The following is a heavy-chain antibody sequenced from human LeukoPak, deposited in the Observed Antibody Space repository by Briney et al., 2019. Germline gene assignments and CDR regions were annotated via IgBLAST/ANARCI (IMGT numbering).Heavy chain of an antibody. CDR3: ASRIHYDILTGYWLFDY. D-gene: IGHD3-9*01. V-gene: IGHV4-39*01. CDR2: IYCSGST. Sequence: SETLSLTCTVSGGSISGDCQYWGWIRQPPGKGLEWIGSIYCSGSTYYNPSLKSRVTISVDTSNNQFSLKLSSVTAADTAVYYCASRIHYDILTGYWLFDYWGQGTLVTVSS. J-gene: IGHJ4*02. CDR1: GGSISGDCQY.